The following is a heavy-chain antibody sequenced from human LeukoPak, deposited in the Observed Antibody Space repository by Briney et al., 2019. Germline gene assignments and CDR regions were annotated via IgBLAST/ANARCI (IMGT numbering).Heavy chain of an antibody. Sequence: RSSETLSLTCTVSGGSISSSSYYWGWIRQPPGKGLEWIGIIYYSGSTYYNPSLKSRVTISVDTSKNQFSLKLSSVTAADTAVYYCARRPVEFGRYYYYMDVWGKGTTVTVSS. CDR2: IYYSGST. J-gene: IGHJ6*03. D-gene: IGHD3-16*01. CDR1: GGSISSSSYY. CDR3: ARRPVEFGRYYYYMDV. V-gene: IGHV4-39*01.